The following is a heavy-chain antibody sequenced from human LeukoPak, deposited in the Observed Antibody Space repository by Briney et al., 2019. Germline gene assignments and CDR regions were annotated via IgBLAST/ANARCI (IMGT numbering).Heavy chain of an antibody. V-gene: IGHV3-74*01. Sequence: DPGGSLRLSCAASGFTFSRNSMHWVRQAPGKGLVWVSRINSDGSGTSYADSVKGRFTISRDNAKNTLYLQMNSLRAEDTAVYYCARVSSGYYHFDYWGQGTLVTVSS. D-gene: IGHD3-22*01. CDR1: GFTFSRNS. J-gene: IGHJ4*02. CDR3: ARVSSGYYHFDY. CDR2: INSDGSGT.